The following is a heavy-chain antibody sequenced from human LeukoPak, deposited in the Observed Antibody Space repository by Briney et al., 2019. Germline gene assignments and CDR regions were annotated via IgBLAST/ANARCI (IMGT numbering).Heavy chain of an antibody. CDR2: IYYSGST. CDR1: GDSISTYY. CDR3: ARHSPSRGSWFVDC. D-gene: IGHD6-13*01. Sequence: PSETLSLTCTVSGDSISTYYWSWIRQPPGKGLEWIGYIYYSGSTNYNPSLKSRVTILVDTSKNQFSLKLSSVTAADTAVYYCARHSPSRGSWFVDCWGQGTLVTVSS. V-gene: IGHV4-59*08. J-gene: IGHJ4*02.